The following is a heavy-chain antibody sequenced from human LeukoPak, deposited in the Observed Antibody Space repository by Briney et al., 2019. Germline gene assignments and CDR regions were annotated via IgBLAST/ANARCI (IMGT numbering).Heavy chain of an antibody. J-gene: IGHJ4*02. CDR3: ARLSDY. CDR1: GGSFNTYQ. V-gene: IGHV4-59*01. CDR2: IYYSGST. Sequence: SETLSLTCTVSGGSFNTYQWSWIRQPPGKGLEWIGYIYYSGSTNYNSSLKSRVTISLDTSKNQLSLRLSSVTAADTAVYYCARLSDYWGQGTLVTVSS.